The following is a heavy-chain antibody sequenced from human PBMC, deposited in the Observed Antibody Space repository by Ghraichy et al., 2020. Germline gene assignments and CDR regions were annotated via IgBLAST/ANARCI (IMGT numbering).Heavy chain of an antibody. Sequence: SETLSLTCTVSGGSISSYYWSWIRQPPGKGLEWIGYIYYSGSTNYNPSLKSRVTISVDTSKNQFSLKLSSVTAADTAVYYCARVGDRFGVFYYMDVWGKGTTVTVSS. D-gene: IGHD3-3*01. CDR3: ARVGDRFGVFYYMDV. CDR1: GGSISSYY. V-gene: IGHV4-59*01. J-gene: IGHJ6*03. CDR2: IYYSGST.